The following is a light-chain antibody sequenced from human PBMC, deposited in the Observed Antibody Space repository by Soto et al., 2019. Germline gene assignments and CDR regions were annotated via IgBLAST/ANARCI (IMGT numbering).Light chain of an antibody. Sequence: QSVLTQPPSGAGAAGQSGTMSCTGTSIDGGGYDYVSWYQQHPGKAPKLMIYEVTIRPSGVSDRFSGSKSGNTASLTVSGLQAEDEADYYCSSYTGGNPSYVFGTGTKSPS. J-gene: IGLJ1*01. CDR2: EVT. CDR1: SIDGGGYDY. V-gene: IGLV2-8*01. CDR3: SSYTGGNPSYV.